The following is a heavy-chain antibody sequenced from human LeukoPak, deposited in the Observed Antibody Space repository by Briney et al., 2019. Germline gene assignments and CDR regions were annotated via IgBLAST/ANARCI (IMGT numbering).Heavy chain of an antibody. Sequence: SQTLSLTCTVSGGSITGHHWTWIRQPPGTGLEWIGYFYDSGDFNYNPSLKSRVTISMVMSNNQFSLRMSSVTAADTAMYYCARLLRPGGRKGDCFDIWGQGTMVTVSS. CDR1: GGSITGHH. CDR2: FYDSGDF. CDR3: ARLLRPGGRKGDCFDI. D-gene: IGHD2-21*01. J-gene: IGHJ3*02. V-gene: IGHV4-59*08.